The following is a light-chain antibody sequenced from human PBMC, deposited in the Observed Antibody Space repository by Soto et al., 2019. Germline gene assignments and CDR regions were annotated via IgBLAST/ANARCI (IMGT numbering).Light chain of an antibody. CDR3: QQYGSPPWT. J-gene: IGKJ1*01. CDR1: QTIRSNY. CDR2: GAS. V-gene: IGKV3-20*01. Sequence: ETVLTQSPGTLSLSPGERATLSCRASQTIRSNYLAWYRQTPGQAPRLLIYGASNRATGIADRFSGSGSGTDFTIIIRRLEPEDFALYYCQQYGSPPWTFGQGTKVEIK.